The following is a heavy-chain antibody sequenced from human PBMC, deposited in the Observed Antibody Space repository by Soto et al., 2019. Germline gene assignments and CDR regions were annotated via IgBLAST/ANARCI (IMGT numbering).Heavy chain of an antibody. J-gene: IGHJ5*02. D-gene: IGHD3-22*01. Sequence: SETLSLTCAVYVGSFSSYYWSWIRQPPGKGLEWIGYIYYSGSTNYNPSLKSRVTISVDTSKNQFSLKLSSVTAADTAVYYCARAERYYYDSSGYYPIKSDWFDPWGQGTLVTVSS. V-gene: IGHV4-59*01. CDR1: VGSFSSYY. CDR3: ARAERYYYDSSGYYPIKSDWFDP. CDR2: IYYSGST.